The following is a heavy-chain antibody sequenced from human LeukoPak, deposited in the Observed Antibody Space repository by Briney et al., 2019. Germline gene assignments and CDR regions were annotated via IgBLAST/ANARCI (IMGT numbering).Heavy chain of an antibody. J-gene: IGHJ6*03. CDR2: ISSSSSYI. Sequence: GGSLRLSCAASGFTFSSYSMNWVSQAPGKGLEWVSSISSSSSYIYYADSVKGRFTISRDNAKNSLYLQMNSLRAEDTAVYYCARDPYSGSYGADYYYYMDVWGKGTTVTISS. D-gene: IGHD1-26*01. V-gene: IGHV3-21*01. CDR3: ARDPYSGSYGADYYYYMDV. CDR1: GFTFSSYS.